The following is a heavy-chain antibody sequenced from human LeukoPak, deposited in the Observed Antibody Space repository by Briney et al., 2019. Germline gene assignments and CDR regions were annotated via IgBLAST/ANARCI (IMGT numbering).Heavy chain of an antibody. J-gene: IGHJ5*02. CDR3: AQTNYDYVWGSYRHPHWFDA. D-gene: IGHD3-16*02. V-gene: IGHV4-34*01. CDR2: INHSGST. Sequence: SETLSLTCAVYGGSFSGYYWSWIRQPPGKGLEWIGEINHSGSTNYNPSLKSRVTISVDTSKNQFSLKLSSVTAADTAVYYCAQTNYDYVWGSYRHPHWFDAWGQGTLVTVSS. CDR1: GGSFSGYY.